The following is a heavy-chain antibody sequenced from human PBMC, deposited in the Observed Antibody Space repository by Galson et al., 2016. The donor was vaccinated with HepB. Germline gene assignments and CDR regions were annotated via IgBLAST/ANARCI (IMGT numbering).Heavy chain of an antibody. CDR1: GGSFSGYY. CDR3: ARGNYSAFDI. CDR2: INHSGST. Sequence: SETLSLTCAVYGGSFSGYYWSWIRQPPGKGLEWIGEINHSGSTNYNPSLKSRVTISVDTSKNQFSLQLSSVTAADTAVYYCARGNYSAFDIWGQGTMVTVSS. D-gene: IGHD2-21*01. J-gene: IGHJ3*02. V-gene: IGHV4-34*01.